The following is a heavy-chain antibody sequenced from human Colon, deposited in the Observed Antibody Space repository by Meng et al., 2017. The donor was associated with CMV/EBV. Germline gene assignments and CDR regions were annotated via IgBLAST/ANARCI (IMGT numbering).Heavy chain of an antibody. J-gene: IGHJ5*02. CDR2: ISSTSSTI. V-gene: IGHV3-48*03. CDR3: ARERYCTSTICFQRAGFDP. Sequence: GESLKISCAASGLTLSSYEMNWVRQAPGKGLEWVSYISSTSSTIYYADSVKGRFTISRDNAKNSLYLQMNSLRADDTAVYYCARERYCTSTICFQRAGFDPWGQGTLVTVSS. D-gene: IGHD2-2*01. CDR1: GLTLSSYE.